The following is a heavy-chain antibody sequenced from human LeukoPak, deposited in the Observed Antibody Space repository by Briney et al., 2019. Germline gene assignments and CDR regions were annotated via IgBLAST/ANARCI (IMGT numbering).Heavy chain of an antibody. V-gene: IGHV3-23*01. CDR3: ANLGKYCSGFSCYK. Sequence: GGSLRLSCAASGFTVSSNYMSWVRQAPGKGLDWVSAISDTGAATYYADSVRGRFTVSRDNSINTVYLQMNSLRAEDTAVYYCANLGKYCSGFSCYKWGQGTLVTVSS. CDR1: GFTVSSNY. CDR2: ISDTGAAT. D-gene: IGHD2-2*02. J-gene: IGHJ4*02.